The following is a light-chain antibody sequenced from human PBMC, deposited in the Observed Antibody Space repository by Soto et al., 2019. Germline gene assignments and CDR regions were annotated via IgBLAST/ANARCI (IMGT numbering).Light chain of an antibody. CDR2: RTS. Sequence: EIVLTQSPGTLSLSPGERATLSCRASQSVGINLAWHQQKPGQAPRLLMFRTSSRATGFPARFSGSGSGTDFTLTISRLEPEDVAVYYCQQYGSSHITFGQGTRLEIK. CDR1: QSVGIN. V-gene: IGKV3-20*01. J-gene: IGKJ5*01. CDR3: QQYGSSHIT.